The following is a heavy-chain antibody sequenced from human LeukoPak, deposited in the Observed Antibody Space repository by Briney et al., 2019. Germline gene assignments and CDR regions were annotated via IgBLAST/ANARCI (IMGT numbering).Heavy chain of an antibody. V-gene: IGHV4-39*01. CDR1: GGSISSSSYY. CDR2: IYYSGST. CDR3: ARLVVVTAHYFDY. Sequence: SETLSLTCTVPGGSISSSSYYWGWIRQPPGKGLEWIGSIYYSGSTYYNPSLKSRVTISVDTSKNQFSLKLGAVTAADTAVYYGARLVVVTAHYFDYWGQGTLVTVSS. J-gene: IGHJ4*02. D-gene: IGHD2-21*02.